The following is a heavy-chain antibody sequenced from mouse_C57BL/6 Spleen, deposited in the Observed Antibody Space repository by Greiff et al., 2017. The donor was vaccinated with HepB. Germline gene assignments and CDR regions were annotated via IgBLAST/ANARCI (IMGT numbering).Heavy chain of an antibody. CDR3: TITTVVAPH. J-gene: IGHJ2*01. Sequence: EVKLQESGAELVRPGASVKLSCTASGFNIKDDYMHWVKQRPEQGLEWIGWIDPENGDTEYASKFQGKATITADTSSNTAYLQLSSLTSEDTAVYYCTITTVVAPHWGQGTTLTVSS. CDR2: IDPENGDT. D-gene: IGHD1-1*01. CDR1: GFNIKDDY. V-gene: IGHV14-4*01.